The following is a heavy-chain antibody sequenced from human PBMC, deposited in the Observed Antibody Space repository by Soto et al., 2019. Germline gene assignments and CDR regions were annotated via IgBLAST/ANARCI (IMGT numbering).Heavy chain of an antibody. J-gene: IGHJ5*01. CDR2: ISSSSSTI. V-gene: IGHV3-48*01. Sequence: EVQLVESGGGLVQPGGSLRLSCAASGFTFSSYSMNWVRQAPGKGLEWVSYISSSSSTIYYADSVKGRFTISRDNAKNSLYLQMNSPRAEDTAVYYCARDPDYSTRPDWFDPWGQGTLVTVSS. D-gene: IGHD4-4*01. CDR1: GFTFSSYS. CDR3: ARDPDYSTRPDWFDP.